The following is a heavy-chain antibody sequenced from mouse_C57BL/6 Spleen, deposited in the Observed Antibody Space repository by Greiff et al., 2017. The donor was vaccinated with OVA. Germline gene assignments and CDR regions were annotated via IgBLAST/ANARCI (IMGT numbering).Heavy chain of an antibody. CDR1: GYSITSGYY. J-gene: IGHJ1*03. Sequence: EVKLMESGPGLVKPSQSLSLTCSVTGYSITSGYYWNWIRQFPGNKLEWMGYISYDGSNNYNPSLKNRISITRDTSKNQFFLKLNSVTTEDTATYYCAIPDGYYSYFDVWGTGTTVTVSS. D-gene: IGHD2-3*01. CDR3: AIPDGYYSYFDV. V-gene: IGHV3-6*01. CDR2: ISYDGSN.